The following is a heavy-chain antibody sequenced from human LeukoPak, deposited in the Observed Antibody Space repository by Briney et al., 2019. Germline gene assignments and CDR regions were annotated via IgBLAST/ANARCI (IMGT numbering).Heavy chain of an antibody. J-gene: IGHJ3*02. Sequence: ASVKVSCKASGGTFSSYTISWVRQAPGQGLEWMGRISAYNGNTNYAQKLQGRVTMTTDTSTSTAYMELRSLRSDDTAVYYCARSKLVPDAFDIWGQGTMVTVSS. CDR3: ARSKLVPDAFDI. V-gene: IGHV1-18*01. D-gene: IGHD1-1*01. CDR1: GGTFSSYT. CDR2: ISAYNGNT.